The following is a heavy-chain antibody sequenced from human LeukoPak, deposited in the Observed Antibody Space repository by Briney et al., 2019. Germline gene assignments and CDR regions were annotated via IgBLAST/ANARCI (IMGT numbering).Heavy chain of an antibody. D-gene: IGHD3-9*01. CDR3: AREILTGYYLHRRYMDV. J-gene: IGHJ6*03. CDR1: GFTFSSYD. CDR2: ISGSGGSA. Sequence: PGGSLRLSCAASGFTFSSYDMSWVRQAPGKGLEWVSAISGSGGSAYYADSVKGRFTISRDNAKNSLYLQMNSLRAEDTAVYYCAREILTGYYLHRRYMDVWGKGTTVTISS. V-gene: IGHV3-23*01.